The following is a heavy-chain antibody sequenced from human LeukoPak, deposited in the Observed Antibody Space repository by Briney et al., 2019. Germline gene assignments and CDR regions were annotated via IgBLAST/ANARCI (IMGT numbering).Heavy chain of an antibody. J-gene: IGHJ4*02. V-gene: IGHV4-4*07. Sequence: PSETLSLTCTVSGDSISSYYWSWIQQPTGKGLEWIGRIYTSGSTKYNPSLKSRVSMSVDTSKSQFSLMLSSVTAADTAVYYCARASVVVPAAIDWGQGTLVTVSS. CDR2: IYTSGST. CDR1: GDSISSYY. CDR3: ARASVVVPAAID. D-gene: IGHD2-2*01.